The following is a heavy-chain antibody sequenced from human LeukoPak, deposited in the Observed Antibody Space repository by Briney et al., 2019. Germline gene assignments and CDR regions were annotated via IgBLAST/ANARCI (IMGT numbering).Heavy chain of an antibody. CDR2: ISAYNGNT. CDR3: ASSSVDGYNYFDY. V-gene: IGHV1-18*01. Sequence: ASVKVSCKASGHTFTSYGISWVRQAPGQGLEWMGWISAYNGNTNYAQKLQGSVTMTTDTSTSTAYMELRSLRSDDTAVYYCASSSVDGYNYFDYWGQGTLVTVSS. J-gene: IGHJ4*02. D-gene: IGHD5-24*01. CDR1: GHTFTSYG.